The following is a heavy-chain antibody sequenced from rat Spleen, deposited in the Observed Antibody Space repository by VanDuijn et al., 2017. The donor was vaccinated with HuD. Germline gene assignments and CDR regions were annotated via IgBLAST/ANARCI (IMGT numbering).Heavy chain of an antibody. Sequence: EVQLVESGGALVQPGRSLKLSCVASGFTFSDYGMTWIRQAPEKGLEWVAYIICNSSTMYYEDTVTGRFTISRDNAKSTLYLQMDSLRSEDTATYYCARSNLDYWGQGVMVTVSS. CDR3: ARSNLDY. CDR1: GFTFSDYG. J-gene: IGHJ2*01. V-gene: IGHV5-17*01. CDR2: IICNSSTM.